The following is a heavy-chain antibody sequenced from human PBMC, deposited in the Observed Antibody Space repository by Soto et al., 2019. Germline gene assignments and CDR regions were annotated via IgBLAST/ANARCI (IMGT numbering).Heavy chain of an antibody. CDR3: ARDVTIAAAGTDV. CDR1: GGTFSSYT. D-gene: IGHD6-13*01. V-gene: IGHV1-69*08. CDR2: IIPILGIA. J-gene: IGHJ4*02. Sequence: QVQLVQSGAEVKKPGSSVKVSCKASGGTFSSYTISWVRQAPGQGLEWMGRIIPILGIANYAQKFQGRVTITADKSTSTAYMELNSLRSEDTAVYYCARDVTIAAAGTDVWGQGTLVTVSS.